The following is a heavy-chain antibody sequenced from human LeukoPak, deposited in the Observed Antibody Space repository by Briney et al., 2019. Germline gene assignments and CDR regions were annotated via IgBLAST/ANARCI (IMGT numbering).Heavy chain of an antibody. Sequence: EWVSAISGSGGSTYYADSVKGRFTISRDNSKNTLYLQMNSLRAGDTAVYYCAKISRPRYYYGMDVWGQGTTVTVSS. J-gene: IGHJ6*02. V-gene: IGHV3-23*01. CDR2: ISGSGGST. CDR3: AKISRPRYYYGMDV. D-gene: IGHD1-1*01.